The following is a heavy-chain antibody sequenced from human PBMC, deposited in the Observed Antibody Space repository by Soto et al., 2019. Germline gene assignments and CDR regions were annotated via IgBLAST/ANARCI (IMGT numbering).Heavy chain of an antibody. CDR1: GGSISSSRSY. CDR3: ATSQPYYYGSGKIRRDY. V-gene: IGHV4-39*01. CDR2: IYYSGST. D-gene: IGHD3-10*01. J-gene: IGHJ4*02. Sequence: SDTLSLTCTVSGGSISSSRSYSGWIRQPPEKGLEWIGSIYYSGSTYYNPSLKSRVTISVDTSKNQFSLKLSSVTAADTAVYYCATSQPYYYGSGKIRRDYWGQGTLVTVSS.